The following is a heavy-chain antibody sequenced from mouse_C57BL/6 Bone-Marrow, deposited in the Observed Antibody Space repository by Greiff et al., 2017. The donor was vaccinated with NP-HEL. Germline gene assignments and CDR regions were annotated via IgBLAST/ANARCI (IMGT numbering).Heavy chain of an antibody. CDR2: INPGCGGP. V-gene: IGHV1-54*01. CDR1: GYAFTNYL. D-gene: IGHD1-1*01. J-gene: IGHJ1*03. Sequence: VQLQQSGAELVRPGTSVKVSCKASGYAFTNYLLEWVKPRPGPGLEWLGVINPGCGGPNYNEKFKGKAPLPAANSSSTAYIQLRGLTSWDSAVYFCARSGYYGSSYRWYFDVWGTGTTVTVSS. CDR3: ARSGYYGSSYRWYFDV.